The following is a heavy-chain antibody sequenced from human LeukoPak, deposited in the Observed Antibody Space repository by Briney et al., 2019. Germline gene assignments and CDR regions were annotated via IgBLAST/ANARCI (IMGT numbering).Heavy chain of an antibody. CDR1: GYIFTDYY. CDR3: ARAAILLGMDV. CDR2: INPNSGGT. Sequence: ASVKVSCNASGYIFTDYYMHWVRQAPGQELGWMGRINPNSGGTNYAQKFQGRVTMTRDTSISTAYMELSRLRSDDTAVYYCARAAILLGMDVWGQGTTVTVSS. J-gene: IGHJ6*02. V-gene: IGHV1-2*06.